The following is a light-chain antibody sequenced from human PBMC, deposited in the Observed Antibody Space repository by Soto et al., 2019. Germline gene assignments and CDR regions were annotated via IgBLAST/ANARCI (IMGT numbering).Light chain of an antibody. Sequence: DIQMTQSPSTLSGSVGDRVTITCRASQTISSWLAWYQQKPGKAPKLLIYKASTVKSGVPSRFSGSGSGTEFTLTISSLQPDDVATYYCQHYNSYSAAFGQGTKGELK. V-gene: IGKV1-5*03. CDR2: KAS. CDR3: QHYNSYSAA. CDR1: QTISSW. J-gene: IGKJ1*01.